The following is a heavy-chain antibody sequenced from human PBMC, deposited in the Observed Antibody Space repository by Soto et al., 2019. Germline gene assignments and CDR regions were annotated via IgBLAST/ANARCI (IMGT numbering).Heavy chain of an antibody. CDR2: IIPIFGTA. V-gene: IGHV1-69*13. CDR1: GGTFSSYA. CDR3: ARGGIGCSSTSCYTTYYYYYYGMDV. J-gene: IGHJ6*02. Sequence: SVKVSCKASGGTFSSYAISWLRQAPGQGLEWMGGIIPIFGTANYAQKFQGRVTITADESTSTAYMELSSLRSEDTAVYYCARGGIGCSSTSCYTTYYYYYYGMDVWGQGTTVTVSS. D-gene: IGHD2-2*02.